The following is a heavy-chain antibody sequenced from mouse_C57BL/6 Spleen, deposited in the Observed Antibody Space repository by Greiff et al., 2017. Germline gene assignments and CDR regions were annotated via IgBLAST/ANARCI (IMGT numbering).Heavy chain of an antibody. D-gene: IGHD2-3*01. V-gene: IGHV5-4*01. CDR1: GFTFSSYA. CDR3: ASLYDGYYGDAMDY. CDR2: ISDGGSYT. J-gene: IGHJ4*01. Sequence: DVQLVESGGGLVKPGGSLKLSCAASGFTFSSYAMSWVRPTPEKRLEWVATISDGGSYTYYPDNVQGRFTISRDNAKNNLYLQMSHLKSEDTAMYYCASLYDGYYGDAMDYWGQGTSVTVSS.